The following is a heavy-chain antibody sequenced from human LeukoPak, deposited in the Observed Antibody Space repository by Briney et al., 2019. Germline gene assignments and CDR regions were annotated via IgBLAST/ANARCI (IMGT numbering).Heavy chain of an antibody. V-gene: IGHV5-51*01. CDR1: GYSFSTYW. D-gene: IGHD3-22*01. CDR3: ARLGSQNYYDSSGYYWGWFDP. CDR2: IYPGDSDA. J-gene: IGHJ5*02. Sequence: GESLKISCEGSGYSFSTYWIGWVRQMPGKGLEWMGIIYPGDSDARYSPSFQGQVTISADKSISTAYLQWSSLKASDSAMYYCARLGSQNYYDSSGYYWGWFDPWGQGTLVTVSS.